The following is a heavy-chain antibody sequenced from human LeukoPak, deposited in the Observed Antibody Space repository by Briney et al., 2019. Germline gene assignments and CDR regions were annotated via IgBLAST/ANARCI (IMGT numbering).Heavy chain of an antibody. J-gene: IGHJ4*02. CDR3: ASLLFVDTSVGY. V-gene: IGHV1-46*01. Sequence: VASVKVSCKASGYTFTGYYMHWVRQAPGQGLEWMGIIDPSGGRTRYAQKFQGRVTMTRDTSTSTVYMELSSLRSEDTAVYYCASLLFVDTSVGYWGQGTLVTVSS. CDR1: GYTFTGYY. D-gene: IGHD5-18*01. CDR2: IDPSGGRT.